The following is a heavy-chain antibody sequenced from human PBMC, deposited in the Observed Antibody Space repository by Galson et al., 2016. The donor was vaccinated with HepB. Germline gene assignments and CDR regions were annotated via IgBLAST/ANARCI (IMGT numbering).Heavy chain of an antibody. CDR3: VRDVRYPHFYGMDV. D-gene: IGHD1-1*01. J-gene: IGHJ6*02. CDR2: LYPSGTT. CDR1: EFTVSINY. V-gene: IGHV3-53*01. Sequence: SLRLSCAASEFTVSINYMNWVRQAPGKGLEWVSLLYPSGTTYYANSVKGRFTISRDNSKNTLYLQMNNLRADDTAVYYCVRDVRYPHFYGMDVWGQGTTVTGSS.